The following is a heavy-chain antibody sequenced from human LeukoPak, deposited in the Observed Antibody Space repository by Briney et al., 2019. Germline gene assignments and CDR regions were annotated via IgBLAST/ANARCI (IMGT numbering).Heavy chain of an antibody. J-gene: IGHJ5*02. CDR2: IKSDGSEI. CDR3: ARHCTFRTCSATQFDA. CDR1: GFTFSSYW. Sequence: GGSLRLSCAASGFTFSSYWMTWVRQTTGKGLEWLATIKSDGSEIYYLDSVKGRFTISRDNAKNSLYLQMNSLRADDSAVYYCARHCTFRTCSATQFDAWGQGTLVTVSS. D-gene: IGHD2-8*01. V-gene: IGHV3-7*01.